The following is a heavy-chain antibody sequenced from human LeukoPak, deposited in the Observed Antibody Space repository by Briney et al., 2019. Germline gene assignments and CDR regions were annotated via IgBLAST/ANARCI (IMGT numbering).Heavy chain of an antibody. V-gene: IGHV4-30-4*01. CDR3: ARGDYTVLAGSPFDL. J-gene: IGHJ4*02. D-gene: IGHD6-19*01. CDR2: IFFTGST. Sequence: KASETLSLTCSVSGDAITSGDDYWNWIRQSPGKGLQWIGYIFFTGSTYYNPSLGSRFTISLDAPENQFSLRLNSVTAADTAVYYCARGDYTVLAGSPFDLWGRGTLVTVSS. CDR1: GDAITSGDDY.